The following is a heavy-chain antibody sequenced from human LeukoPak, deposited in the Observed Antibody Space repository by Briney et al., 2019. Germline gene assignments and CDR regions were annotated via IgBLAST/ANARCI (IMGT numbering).Heavy chain of an antibody. CDR1: GFTFSSCG. J-gene: IGHJ4*02. V-gene: IGHV3-30*02. CDR2: ICNDRRDK. CDR3: EKDPYSYGSYFDY. D-gene: IGHD5-18*01. Sequence: GGSLRPSCAASGFTFSSCGMHWVRQAPGKGLEWVSFICNDRRDKYYADSVKGQFTISRDDSKNTLYLQMNSLRAEDTAVYYCEKDPYSYGSYFDYWGQGTLVTVSS.